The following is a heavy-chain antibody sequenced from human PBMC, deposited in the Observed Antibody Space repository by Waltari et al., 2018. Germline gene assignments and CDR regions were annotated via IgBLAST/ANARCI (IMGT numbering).Heavy chain of an antibody. CDR2: IYHSGTT. CDR3: ARGKGAAQDAFDI. D-gene: IGHD6-6*01. V-gene: IGHV4-30-2*01. Sequence: QLQLQESGSGLVKPSQTLSLTCAVSGGSISSGGYSWSWLRQPPGKGLEWIGYIYHSGTTDYTPSFKSRVTISLDRSKNQFSLKLSSVTAGDTAVYYCARGKGAAQDAFDIWGQGTMVTVSS. CDR1: GGSISSGGYS. J-gene: IGHJ3*02.